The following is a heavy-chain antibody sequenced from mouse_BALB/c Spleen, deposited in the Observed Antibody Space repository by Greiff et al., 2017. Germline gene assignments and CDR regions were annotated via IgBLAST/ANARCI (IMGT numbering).Heavy chain of an antibody. CDR2: IWAGGST. J-gene: IGHJ3*01. Sequence: VKLMESGPGLVAPSQSLSITCTVSGFSLTSYGVHWVRQPPGKGLEWLGVIWAGGSTNYNSALMSRLSISKDNSKSQVFLKMNSLQTDDTAMYYCARAGDGYYGTWFAYWGQGTLVTVSA. CDR1: GFSLTSYG. V-gene: IGHV2-9*02. D-gene: IGHD2-3*01. CDR3: ARAGDGYYGTWFAY.